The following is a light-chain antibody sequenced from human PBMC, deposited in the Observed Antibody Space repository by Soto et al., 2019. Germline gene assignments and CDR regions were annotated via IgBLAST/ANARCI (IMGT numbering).Light chain of an antibody. V-gene: IGKV4-1*01. J-gene: IGKJ3*01. CDR2: WAS. Sequence: DIVMTQSPDSLAVSLGERATINCKSSQSVLYRSNNKNYLAWYQQQPGQPPKLLIYWASTRESGVPDRFSGRGSGTDFTLTISSLQAEDVAVYYCLQYYSTPRTFGPGTKVYIK. CDR1: QSVLYRSNNKNY. CDR3: LQYYSTPRT.